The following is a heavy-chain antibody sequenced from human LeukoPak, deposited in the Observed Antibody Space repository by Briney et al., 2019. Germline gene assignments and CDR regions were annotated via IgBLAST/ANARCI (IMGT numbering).Heavy chain of an antibody. D-gene: IGHD2-15*01. CDR1: GFTFSSYS. Sequence: GGSLRLSCAASGFTFSSYSMNWVRQAPGKGLGWVSYISSSGSTIYYADSVKGRFTISRDNAKNSLYLQMNSLRAEDTAVYYCARRKLYCSGGSCRKGYYMDVWGKGTTVTISS. J-gene: IGHJ6*03. CDR2: ISSSGSTI. V-gene: IGHV3-48*04. CDR3: ARRKLYCSGGSCRKGYYMDV.